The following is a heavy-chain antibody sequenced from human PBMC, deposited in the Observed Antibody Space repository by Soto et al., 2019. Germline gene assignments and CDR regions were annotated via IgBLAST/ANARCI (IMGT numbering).Heavy chain of an antibody. J-gene: IGHJ4*02. CDR1: GYTFTNYP. V-gene: IGHV1-18*04. D-gene: IGHD6-19*01. Sequence: KVSCKASGYTFTNYPITWVRQAPGQGLEWMGWINTYNQDTIYAQKFQGRVTMTTDTSTSTSYLELGSLRSDDTDVYYCGRESSGSGWSFDFWGQGSLVTVSS. CDR3: GRESSGSGWSFDF. CDR2: INTYNQDT.